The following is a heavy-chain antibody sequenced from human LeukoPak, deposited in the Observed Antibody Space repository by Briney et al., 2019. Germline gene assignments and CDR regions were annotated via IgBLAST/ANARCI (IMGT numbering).Heavy chain of an antibody. CDR3: ARDIVVVVAAFPLYYYYYGMDV. V-gene: IGHV1-69*13. J-gene: IGHJ6*02. D-gene: IGHD2-15*01. CDR1: GGTFSSYA. Sequence: SVKVSCTASGGTFSSYAISWVRQAPGQGLEWMGGIIPIFGTANYAQKFQGRVTITADESTSTAYMELSSLRSEDTAVHYCARDIVVVVAAFPLYYYYYGMDVWGQGTTVTVSS. CDR2: IIPIFGTA.